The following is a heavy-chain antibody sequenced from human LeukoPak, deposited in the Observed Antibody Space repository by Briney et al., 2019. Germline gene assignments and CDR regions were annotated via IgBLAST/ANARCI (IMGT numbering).Heavy chain of an antibody. CDR2: MNPNSGNT. Sequence: ASVKVSCKASGYTFTSYDINWVRQATGQGLEWMGWMNPNSGNTGYAQKFQGRVTMTRNTSISTAYMELSSLRSEDTAVYYCARDLGYCSGGSCYHVWYYYGMDVWGQGTTVTVSS. D-gene: IGHD2-15*01. V-gene: IGHV1-8*01. J-gene: IGHJ6*02. CDR1: GYTFTSYD. CDR3: ARDLGYCSGGSCYHVWYYYGMDV.